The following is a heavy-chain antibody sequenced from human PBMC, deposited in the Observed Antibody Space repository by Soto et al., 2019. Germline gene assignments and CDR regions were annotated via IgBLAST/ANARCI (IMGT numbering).Heavy chain of an antibody. D-gene: IGHD3-10*01. CDR3: ARESPIGLLDAFDI. V-gene: IGHV3-48*01. J-gene: IGHJ3*02. CDR1: GVTCVGYG. CDR2: ISSSSSTI. Sequence: GGSLRVWWGAAGVTCVGYGGSWVRQAPGKGLEWVSYISSSSSTIYYADSVKGRFTISRDNAKNSLYLQMNSLRAEDTAVYYCARESPIGLLDAFDIWGQGTMVTVSS.